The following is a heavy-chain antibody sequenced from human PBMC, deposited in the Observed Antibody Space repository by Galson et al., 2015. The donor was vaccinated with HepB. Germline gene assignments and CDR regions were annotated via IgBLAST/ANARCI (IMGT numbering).Heavy chain of an antibody. D-gene: IGHD6-19*01. V-gene: IGHV3-30-3*01. J-gene: IGHJ2*01. CDR3: ARDLRQGLVGWYFDL. CDR1: GFTFNSYA. CDR2: ISYDEYHI. Sequence: SLRLSCAASGFTFNSYAMHWVRQAPGKGLEWVAVISYDEYHIYYADSVKGRFTISKDNSENTLYLQMNSLRPEDTAVYYCARDLRQGLVGWYFDLWGRGTLVTVSS.